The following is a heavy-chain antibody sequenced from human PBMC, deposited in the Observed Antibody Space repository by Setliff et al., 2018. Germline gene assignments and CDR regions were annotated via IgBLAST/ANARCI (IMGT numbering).Heavy chain of an antibody. CDR1: GYTFTSYA. V-gene: IGHV7-4-1*02. Sequence: ASVKVSCKASGYTFTSYAMNWVRQAPGQGLEWMGWINTNTGNPTYAQGFTGRFVFSLDTSVSTAYLQISSLKAEDTAVYYCARSPLDYDILTGYYSPPDSWGQGTLVTVS. J-gene: IGHJ5*01. CDR2: INTNTGNP. D-gene: IGHD3-9*01. CDR3: ARSPLDYDILTGYYSPPDS.